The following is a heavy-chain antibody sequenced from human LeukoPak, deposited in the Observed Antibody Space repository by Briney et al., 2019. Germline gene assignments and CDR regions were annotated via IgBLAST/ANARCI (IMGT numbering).Heavy chain of an antibody. CDR3: TTDLGPYYYDSRGYWGNDY. Sequence: PGGSLRLSCAASGFAFSNAWMSWVRQAPGKGLEWVGRIKSKTDGGTTDYAAPVKGRFTISRDDSKNTLYLQMNSLKTEDTAVYYCTTDLGPYYYDSRGYWGNDYWGQGTLVTVSS. CDR1: GFAFSNAW. J-gene: IGHJ4*02. D-gene: IGHD3-22*01. V-gene: IGHV3-15*01. CDR2: IKSKTDGGTT.